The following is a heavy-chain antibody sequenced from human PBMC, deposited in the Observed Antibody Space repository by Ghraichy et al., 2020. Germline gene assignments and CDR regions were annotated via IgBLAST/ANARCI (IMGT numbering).Heavy chain of an antibody. Sequence: SETLSLTCTVSGGSISSYYWSWIRQPAGKGLEWIGRIYTSGSTNYNPSLKSRVTMSVDTSKNQFSLKLSSVTAADTAVYYCARDSRSGGSRPLDAFDIWGQGTMVTVSS. CDR2: IYTSGST. CDR3: ARDSRSGGSRPLDAFDI. CDR1: GGSISSYY. D-gene: IGHD2-15*01. J-gene: IGHJ3*02. V-gene: IGHV4-4*07.